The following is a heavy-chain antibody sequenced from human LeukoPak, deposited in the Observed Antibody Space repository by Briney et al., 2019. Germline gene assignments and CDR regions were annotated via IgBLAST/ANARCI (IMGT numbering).Heavy chain of an antibody. CDR3: ARDRLDRRYFDWLWDAFDI. Sequence: SETLSLTCAVYGGSFSGYYWSWIRQPPGKGLEWIGEINHSGSTNYNPSLKSRVTISVDTSKNQFSLKLSSVTAADTAVYYCARDRLDRRYFDWLWDAFDIWGQGTMVTVSS. J-gene: IGHJ3*02. CDR2: INHSGST. V-gene: IGHV4-34*01. D-gene: IGHD3-9*01. CDR1: GGSFSGYY.